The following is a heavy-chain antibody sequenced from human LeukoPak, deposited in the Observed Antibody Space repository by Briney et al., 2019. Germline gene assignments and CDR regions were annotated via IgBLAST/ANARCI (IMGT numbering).Heavy chain of an antibody. J-gene: IGHJ4*02. CDR3: ASSSGYYYVADY. V-gene: IGHV1-2*06. CDR1: GYTFTGYY. Sequence: ASVKVSCKASGYTFTGYYMHWVRQAPGQGLEWMGRLNPNSGDTNYAQKFQGRVTMTRDTSISTAYMELSRLRSDDTAVYYCASSSGYYYVADYWGQGTLVTVSS. CDR2: LNPNSGDT. D-gene: IGHD3-22*01.